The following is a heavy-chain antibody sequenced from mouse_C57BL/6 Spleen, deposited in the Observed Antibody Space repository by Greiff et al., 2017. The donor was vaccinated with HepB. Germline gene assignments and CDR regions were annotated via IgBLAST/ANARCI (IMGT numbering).Heavy chain of an antibody. J-gene: IGHJ3*01. Sequence: VQLQQSGAELVRPGASVKLSCTASGFNIKDDYMHWVKQRPEQGLEWIGWIDPENGDTEYASKFQGKATITADTSSNTAYLQLSSLTSEDTAVYYCTTGTGTGFAYWGQGTLVTVSA. V-gene: IGHV14-4*01. CDR1: GFNIKDDY. D-gene: IGHD4-1*01. CDR2: IDPENGDT. CDR3: TTGTGTGFAY.